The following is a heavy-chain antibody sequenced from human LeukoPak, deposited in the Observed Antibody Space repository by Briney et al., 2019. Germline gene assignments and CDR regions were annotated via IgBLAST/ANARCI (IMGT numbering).Heavy chain of an antibody. CDR1: GFTFSSYG. CDR3: ARGRRRAIQLFDY. V-gene: IGHV3-33*01. Sequence: GGSLRLSCAASGFTFSSYGMPWVRQAPGKGLEWVAVIWYDGSNKYYADSVKGRFTISRDNSKNTLYLQMNSLRAEDTAVYYCARGRRRAIQLFDYWGQGTLVTVSS. D-gene: IGHD5-18*01. J-gene: IGHJ4*02. CDR2: IWYDGSNK.